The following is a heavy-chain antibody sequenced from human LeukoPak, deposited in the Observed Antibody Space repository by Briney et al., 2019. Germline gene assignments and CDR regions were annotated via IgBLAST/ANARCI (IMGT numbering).Heavy chain of an antibody. CDR1: GFTFSSYW. J-gene: IGHJ4*02. V-gene: IGHV4-34*01. CDR3: ARRYSRGGSCSYYFDY. CDR2: INHSGST. D-gene: IGHD2-15*01. Sequence: GSLRLSCAASGFTFSSYWMHWVRQPPGKGLEWIGEINHSGSTNYNPSLKSRVTISVDTSKNQFSLKLSSVTAADTAVYYCARRYSRGGSCSYYFDYWGQGTLVTVSS.